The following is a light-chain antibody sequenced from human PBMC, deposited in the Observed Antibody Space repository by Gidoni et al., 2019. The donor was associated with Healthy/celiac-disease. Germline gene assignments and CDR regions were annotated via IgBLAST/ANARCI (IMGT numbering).Light chain of an antibody. Sequence: VALGERATINCKSSQSVLYSPNNKNYLAWYQQKPGQPPKLLIYWASTRESGVPDRFSGSGSGTDFTLTISSLQAEDVAVYYCQQYYSTPYTFGQGTKLEIK. CDR1: QSVLYSPNNKNY. CDR2: WAS. J-gene: IGKJ2*01. CDR3: QQYYSTPYT. V-gene: IGKV4-1*01.